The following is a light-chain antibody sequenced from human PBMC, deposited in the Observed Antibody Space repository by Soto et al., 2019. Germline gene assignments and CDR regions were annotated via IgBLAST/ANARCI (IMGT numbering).Light chain of an antibody. CDR3: QQSGSSFYT. CDR2: GAS. Sequence: EIVLTQSPGTLSLSPGERATLSCRASQSVSSAYLAWYQQIPGQAPRLLIYGASSRATGIPDRFSGSGSGTAVTLTISGLEPEDFAVYYCQQSGSSFYTFGQGTKLEIK. V-gene: IGKV3-20*01. J-gene: IGKJ2*01. CDR1: QSVSSAY.